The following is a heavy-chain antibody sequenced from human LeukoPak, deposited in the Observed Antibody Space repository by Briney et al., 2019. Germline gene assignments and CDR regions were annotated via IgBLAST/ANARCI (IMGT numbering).Heavy chain of an antibody. CDR3: ARSVKFRY. CDR2: INHSGST. CDR1: GGSFSGYY. Sequence: PSETLSLTCAVYGGSFSGYYWSWIRQPPGKGLEWIGEINHSGSTNYNPSLKSRVTTSVDTSKNQFSLKLSSVTAADTAVYYCARSVKFRYWGQGTLVTVSS. V-gene: IGHV4-34*01. D-gene: IGHD3-16*02. J-gene: IGHJ4*02.